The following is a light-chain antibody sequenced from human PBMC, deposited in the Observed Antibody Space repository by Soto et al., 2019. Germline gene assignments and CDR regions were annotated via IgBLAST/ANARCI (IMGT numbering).Light chain of an antibody. J-gene: IGKJ1*01. CDR1: QSISSW. CDR2: DAS. V-gene: IGKV1-5*01. Sequence: DIQMTQPPSTLSASVGDRVTITCRASQSISSWLAWYQQKPGKAPKLLIYDASSLESGVPSRFSGSGSGTEFTLTISSLQPDDFATYYCQQYNSPSPTFGQGTKVEIK. CDR3: QQYNSPSPT.